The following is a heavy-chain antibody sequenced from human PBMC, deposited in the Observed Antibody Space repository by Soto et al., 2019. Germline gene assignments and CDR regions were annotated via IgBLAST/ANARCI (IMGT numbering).Heavy chain of an antibody. V-gene: IGHV4-39*01. CDR1: GGSISSSNYY. D-gene: IGHD3-10*01. J-gene: IGHJ6*02. Sequence: SETLSLTCTVSGGSISSSNYYWGWIRQPPGKGLEWIGSIYYSGSTYYNPSLKGRVTISVDTSKNQFSLKLSFVTAADTAVYYCARLYGSGQKYYYYGMDVWGQGTTVTVSS. CDR3: ARLYGSGQKYYYYGMDV. CDR2: IYYSGST.